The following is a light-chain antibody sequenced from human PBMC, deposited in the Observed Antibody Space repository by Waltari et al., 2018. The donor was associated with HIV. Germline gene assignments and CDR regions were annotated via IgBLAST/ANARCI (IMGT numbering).Light chain of an antibody. CDR1: ALPNQY. CDR3: QSADSSGTVV. CDR2: KDN. Sequence: SYELTQPPSVSVSPGQTARITCSGDALPNQYAYWYKQKPGQAPVLVIYKDNERPSGIPERISGSSSGTTGTLTISGVQAEDEADYYCQSADSSGTVVFGGGTKLTVL. J-gene: IGLJ2*01. V-gene: IGLV3-25*03.